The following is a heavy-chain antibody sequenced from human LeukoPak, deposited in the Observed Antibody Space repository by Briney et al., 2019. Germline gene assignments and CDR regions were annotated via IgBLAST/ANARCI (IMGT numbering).Heavy chain of an antibody. J-gene: IGHJ4*02. V-gene: IGHV3-30*18. CDR1: GFTFSSYG. D-gene: IGHD5-12*01. CDR3: AKDSHGYDSFDY. Sequence: GGSLRLSCAASGFTFSSYGMHWVRQAPGKGLEWVAVISYDGSNKYYADSVKGRFTISRDNSKNTLYLQMNSLRAEDTAVYYCAKDSHGYDSFDYWGQGTLVTVSS. CDR2: ISYDGSNK.